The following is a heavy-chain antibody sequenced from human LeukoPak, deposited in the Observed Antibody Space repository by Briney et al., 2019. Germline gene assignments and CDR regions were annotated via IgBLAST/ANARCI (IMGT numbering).Heavy chain of an antibody. J-gene: IGHJ1*01. V-gene: IGHV1-18*01. CDR1: GYTFTSYG. CDR2: ISAYNGNT. D-gene: IGHD2-2*01. Sequence: ASVKVSCKASGYTFTSYGISWVRQAPGRGLEWMGWISAYNGNTNYAQKLQGRVTMTTDTSTSTAYMELRSLRSDDTAVYYCARDLGYCSSTSCRSAEYFQHWGQGTLVTVSS. CDR3: ARDLGYCSSTSCRSAEYFQH.